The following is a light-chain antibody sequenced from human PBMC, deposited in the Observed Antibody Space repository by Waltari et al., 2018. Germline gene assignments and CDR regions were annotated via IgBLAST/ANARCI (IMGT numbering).Light chain of an antibody. CDR2: RND. Sequence: QSVLTQPPSVSETPGQRVTISCSGGCSAIVSNFVYWYQHAPGTAPTLLISRNDQRPSGVPDRFSGSKSGTSASLAISGLRPEDEADYYCAAWDGSLSGWVFGGGTKVTVL. J-gene: IGLJ3*02. CDR3: AAWDGSLSGWV. CDR1: CSAIVSNF. V-gene: IGLV1-47*01.